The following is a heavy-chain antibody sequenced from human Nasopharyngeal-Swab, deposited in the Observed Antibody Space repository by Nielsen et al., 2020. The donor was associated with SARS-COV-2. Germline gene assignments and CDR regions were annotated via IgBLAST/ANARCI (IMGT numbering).Heavy chain of an antibody. CDR1: GFTFDDFV. Sequence: SLNISCAASGFTFDDFVMDLVRQAPGKGLEWVSGISWNSGSIGYADSVKGRFTISRDNAKNSLYLQMNSLRAEDTALYYCAKDYSPTGYSAFDIWGQGTMVTVSS. D-gene: IGHD6-13*01. CDR3: AKDYSPTGYSAFDI. V-gene: IGHV3-9*01. CDR2: ISWNSGSI. J-gene: IGHJ3*02.